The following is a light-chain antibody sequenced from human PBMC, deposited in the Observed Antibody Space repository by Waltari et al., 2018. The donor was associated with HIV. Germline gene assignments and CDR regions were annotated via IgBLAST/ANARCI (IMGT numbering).Light chain of an antibody. J-gene: IGLJ3*02. Sequence: QSVRTQPPSASGAPGQRVTLPCPGCSAHIRSTVYWYQQLPGTAPKVLNYRDNQRPSGVPDRFSGSRSGTSASLDVSGLRSEDEANYICAAWDDILSGWVFGGGTKLTVL. CDR1: SAHIRST. CDR2: RDN. V-gene: IGLV1-47*01. CDR3: AAWDDILSGWV.